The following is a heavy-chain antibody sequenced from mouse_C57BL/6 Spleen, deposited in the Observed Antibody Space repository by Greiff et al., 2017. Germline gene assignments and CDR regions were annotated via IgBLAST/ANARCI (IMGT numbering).Heavy chain of an antibody. CDR3: ARQGTAQAYFDY. V-gene: IGHV5-6*01. CDR1: GFTFSSYG. J-gene: IGHJ2*01. D-gene: IGHD3-2*02. Sequence: EVKLMESGGDLVKPGGSLKLSCAASGFTFSSYGMSWVRQTPDKRLEWVATISSGGSYTYYPDSVKGRFTISRDNAKSTLYLQMSSLKSEDTAMYYCARQGTAQAYFDYWGQGTTLTVSS. CDR2: ISSGGSYT.